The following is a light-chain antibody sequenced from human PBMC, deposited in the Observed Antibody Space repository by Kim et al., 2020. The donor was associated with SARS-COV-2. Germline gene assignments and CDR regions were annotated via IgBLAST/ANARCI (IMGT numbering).Light chain of an antibody. Sequence: SPGERATLSCRASQSVSSCYLAWYQQKPSQAPRLLIYGASSRATGIPDRFSGSGSGTDFTLTISRLEPEDFAVYYCQQYGSSPLTFGQGTKVDIK. CDR1: QSVSSCY. J-gene: IGKJ1*01. CDR3: QQYGSSPLT. V-gene: IGKV3-20*01. CDR2: GAS.